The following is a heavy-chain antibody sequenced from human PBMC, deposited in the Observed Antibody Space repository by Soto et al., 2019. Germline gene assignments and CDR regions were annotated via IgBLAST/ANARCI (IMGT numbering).Heavy chain of an antibody. J-gene: IGHJ4*02. CDR1: GFSLTTDGEG. CDR2: IYWDDDE. D-gene: IGHD3-10*01. V-gene: IGHV2-5*02. Sequence: QITLKESGPTLVKPAQTLALTCTFSGFSLTTDGEGVGWVRQPPGEALEWLALIYWDDDERYSPSLKTRLTITKDPSKNQVVLIMTNVDPVDTATYDCSHSRNLITEDAQVGDFDYWGQGTLVTVSS. CDR3: SHSRNLITEDAQVGDFDY.